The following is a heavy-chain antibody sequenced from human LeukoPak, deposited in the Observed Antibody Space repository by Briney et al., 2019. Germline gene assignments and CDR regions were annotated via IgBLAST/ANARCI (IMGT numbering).Heavy chain of an antibody. J-gene: IGHJ4*02. D-gene: IGHD3-9*01. CDR2: IRYDGSNK. Sequence: GGSLRLSCAASGFTFSSYGMHWVRQAPGKGLEWVAFIRYDGSNKYYADSVKGRFTISRDNSKNTLYLQMNSLRAEDTAVYYCAKVRLVTPVLDYWGQGTLVTVSS. CDR3: AKVRLVTPVLDY. CDR1: GFTFSSYG. V-gene: IGHV3-30*02.